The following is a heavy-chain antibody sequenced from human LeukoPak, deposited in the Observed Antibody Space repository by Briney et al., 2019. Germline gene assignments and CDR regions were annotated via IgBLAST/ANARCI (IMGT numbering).Heavy chain of an antibody. Sequence: GGSLRLSCAASGFTFSSYGMSWVRQAPGKGLEWVSGISGSGGSTYYADSVKGRFTISRDNSKNTLYLQMNSLRAEDTAIYYCAKIRPPAYDIWGEGTMVTVSS. CDR3: AKIRPPAYDI. CDR1: GFTFSSYG. CDR2: ISGSGGST. D-gene: IGHD3-3*02. J-gene: IGHJ3*02. V-gene: IGHV3-23*01.